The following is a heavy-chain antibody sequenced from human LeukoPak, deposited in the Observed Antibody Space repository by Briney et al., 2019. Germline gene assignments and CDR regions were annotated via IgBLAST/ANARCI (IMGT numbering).Heavy chain of an antibody. Sequence: GRSLRLSCAASGFTFSSYAMSWVRQAPGKGLEWVSASSGSGGSTYYADSVKGRFTISRDNSKNTLYLQMNSLRAEDTAVYYCAKDRGVVVPAAPCYWGQGTLVTVSS. CDR1: GFTFSSYA. CDR2: SSGSGGST. V-gene: IGHV3-23*01. J-gene: IGHJ4*02. D-gene: IGHD2-2*01. CDR3: AKDRGVVVPAAPCY.